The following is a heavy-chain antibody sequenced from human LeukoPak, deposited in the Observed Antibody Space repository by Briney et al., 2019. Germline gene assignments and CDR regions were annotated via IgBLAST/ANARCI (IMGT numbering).Heavy chain of an antibody. Sequence: ASVKVSCKASGGTLNIYPITWVRQAPGQGLEWMGGYGTTNDAQKFQGRVTITADDSTNTAYMELRSLRSEDTGIYYCARGIIGSRGWFDAWGQGTLVTVSS. CDR3: ARGIIGSRGWFDA. J-gene: IGHJ5*02. V-gene: IGHV1-69*13. CDR1: GGTLNIYP. CDR2: YGTT. D-gene: IGHD3-3*01.